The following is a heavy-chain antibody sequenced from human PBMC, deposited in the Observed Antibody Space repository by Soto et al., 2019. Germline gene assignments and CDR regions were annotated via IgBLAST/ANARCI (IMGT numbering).Heavy chain of an antibody. D-gene: IGHD2-8*01. CDR3: AKEWSDARTREKCGLVAY. CDR1: GFTISSYA. CDR2: IRASGTST. V-gene: IGHV3-23*01. J-gene: IGHJ4*02. Sequence: PGGSLRLSCAASGFTISSYAMAWVRQAPGKGLEWVSTIRASGTSTYYADSVEGRFSISRDNSKNTLYLRMNSLRAEDTAVYYCAKEWSDARTREKCGLVAYWGQGA.